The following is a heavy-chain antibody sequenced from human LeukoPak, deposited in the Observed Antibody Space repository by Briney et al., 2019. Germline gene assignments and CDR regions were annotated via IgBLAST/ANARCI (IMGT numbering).Heavy chain of an antibody. D-gene: IGHD2-2*01. CDR1: GFTFSSYA. Sequence: GGSLRLSCAASGFTFSSYAMHWVRQAPGKGLEWVAVLSYDGTNKYYADSVKGRFTISRDNSKNTLYLQMNSLRPEDTAVYYCARTPDIVVVPAAIQPWFDYWGQGTLVTVSS. V-gene: IGHV3-30*04. CDR3: ARTPDIVVVPAAIQPWFDY. CDR2: LSYDGTNK. J-gene: IGHJ4*02.